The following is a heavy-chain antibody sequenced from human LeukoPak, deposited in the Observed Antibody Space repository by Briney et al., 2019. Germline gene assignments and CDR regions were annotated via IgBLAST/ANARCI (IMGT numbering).Heavy chain of an antibody. Sequence: GGSLRLSCTVSGFTVSSNSMSWVRQAPGKGLEWVSFIYSDNTHYSDSVKGRFTISRDNSKNTLYLQMNSLRAEDTAVYYCARVYSGYDYYSSWGQGTLVTVSS. D-gene: IGHD5-12*01. CDR2: IYSDNT. J-gene: IGHJ5*02. V-gene: IGHV3-53*01. CDR3: ARVYSGYDYYSS. CDR1: GFTVSSNS.